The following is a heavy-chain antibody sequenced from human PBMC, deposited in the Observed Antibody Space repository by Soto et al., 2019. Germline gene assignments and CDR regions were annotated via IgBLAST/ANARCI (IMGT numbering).Heavy chain of an antibody. D-gene: IGHD3-10*01. V-gene: IGHV4-59*01. J-gene: IGHJ4*02. Sequence: PSETLSLTCTVSGGSISSYYWSWIRQPPGKGLEWIGYIYYSGSTNYNPSLKSRVTISVDTPKNQFSLKLSSVTAADTAVYYCARVSRDYYGSGSRLDYWGQGTLVTVSS. CDR2: IYYSGST. CDR1: GGSISSYY. CDR3: ARVSRDYYGSGSRLDY.